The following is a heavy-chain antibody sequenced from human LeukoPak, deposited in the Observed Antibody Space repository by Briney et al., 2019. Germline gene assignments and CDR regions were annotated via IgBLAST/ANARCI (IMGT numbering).Heavy chain of an antibody. J-gene: IGHJ4*02. CDR1: GFTFSSYG. CDR2: ISYDGGDI. Sequence: GESLRLSCVASGFTFSSYGMRWVRQAPGKGPEWVALISYDGGDIYYVDSVKGRFTISRDNSKTTLYLQMNSLRAEDTAVYYCARGETEAGSYWGQGTLVTVSS. CDR3: ARGETEAGSY. D-gene: IGHD1-26*01. V-gene: IGHV3-30*03.